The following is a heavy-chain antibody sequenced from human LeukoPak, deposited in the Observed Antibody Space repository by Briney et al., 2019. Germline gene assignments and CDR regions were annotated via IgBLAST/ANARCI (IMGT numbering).Heavy chain of an antibody. V-gene: IGHV3-11*01. J-gene: IGHJ5*02. CDR1: GFTFSDHF. CDR3: ARDNRSGGGGRFDP. Sequence: PGGSLRLSCAVSGFTFSDHFMSWIRQAPGKGLEWVSYISSSGNTIYYADSMKGRFTVSRDNAKNSLYLQMNSLRAEDTAVYYCARDNRSGGGGRFDPWGQGTLVTVSS. CDR2: ISSSGNTI. D-gene: IGHD6-19*01.